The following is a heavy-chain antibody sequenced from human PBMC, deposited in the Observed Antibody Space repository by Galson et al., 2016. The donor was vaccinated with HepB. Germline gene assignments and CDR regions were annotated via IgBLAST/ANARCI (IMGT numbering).Heavy chain of an antibody. CDR1: GYTFTSYD. CDR3: ARASYHYESSGWSLDTSDI. V-gene: IGHV1-8*01. D-gene: IGHD3-22*01. Sequence: SVKVSCKASGYTFTSYDINWVRQATGQGLEWMGWMNPDSGNTGYAQNFQGRVTMTRSTSISTAYMELSSLRSDDTAVYYCARASYHYESSGWSLDTSDIWGQGTMVTVSS. J-gene: IGHJ3*02. CDR2: MNPDSGNT.